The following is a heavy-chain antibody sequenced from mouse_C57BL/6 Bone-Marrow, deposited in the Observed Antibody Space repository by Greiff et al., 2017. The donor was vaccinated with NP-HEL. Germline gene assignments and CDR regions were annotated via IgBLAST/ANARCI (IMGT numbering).Heavy chain of an antibody. CDR2: IDPETGGT. D-gene: IGHD2-3*01. CDR3: TRTDDRDAMDY. Sequence: VKVVESGAELVRPGASVTLSCKASGYTFTDYEMHWVKQTPVHGLEWIGAIDPETGGTAYNQKFKGKAILTADKSSSTAYMELRSLTSEDSAVYYCTRTDDRDAMDYWGQGTSVTVSS. J-gene: IGHJ4*01. V-gene: IGHV1-15*01. CDR1: GYTFTDYE.